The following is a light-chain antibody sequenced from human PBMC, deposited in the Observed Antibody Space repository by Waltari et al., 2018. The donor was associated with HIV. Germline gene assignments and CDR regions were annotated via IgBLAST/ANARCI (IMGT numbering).Light chain of an antibody. J-gene: IGLJ2*01. Sequence: QSVLTQPPSASGTPGQRVTISCSGSNSNIATNTVNWYQQLPGTAPKLLIYGNSRRPSGVPDRFSGAKSGTSASLAISGLQSEDEADYYCAAWDDSLNAVFGGGTKLTVL. CDR2: GNS. CDR1: NSNIATNT. V-gene: IGLV1-44*01. CDR3: AAWDDSLNAV.